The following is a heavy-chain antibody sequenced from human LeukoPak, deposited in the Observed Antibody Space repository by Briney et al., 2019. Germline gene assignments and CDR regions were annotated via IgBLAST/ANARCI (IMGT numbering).Heavy chain of an antibody. V-gene: IGHV1-69*04. J-gene: IGHJ4*02. CDR1: GGTFSSYA. Sequence: GASVKVSCKASGGTFSSYAISWVRQAPGQGLEWMGRIIPILGIANYAQKFQGRVTITADKSTSTAYMELSSLRSEDTAVYSCARGYCSGGSCPPSDYWGQGTLVTVSS. CDR3: ARGYCSGGSCPPSDY. CDR2: IIPILGIA. D-gene: IGHD2-15*01.